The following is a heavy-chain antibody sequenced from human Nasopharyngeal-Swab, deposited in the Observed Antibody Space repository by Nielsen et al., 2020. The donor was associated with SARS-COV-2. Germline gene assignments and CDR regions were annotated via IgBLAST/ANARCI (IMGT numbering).Heavy chain of an antibody. CDR2: ISSSSGYI. J-gene: IGHJ6*02. CDR3: ASSHDFWSGSPYYYYYGMDV. V-gene: IGHV3-21*04. D-gene: IGHD3-3*01. Sequence: QEWFPPISSSSGYIYYADSAKGRFTISRDNSKNTLYLQMNSLRAEDTAVYYCASSHDFWSGSPYYYYYGMDVWGQGTTVTVSS.